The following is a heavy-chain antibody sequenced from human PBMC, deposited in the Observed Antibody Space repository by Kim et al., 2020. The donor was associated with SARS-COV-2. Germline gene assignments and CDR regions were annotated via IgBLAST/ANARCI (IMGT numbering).Heavy chain of an antibody. CDR3: ARDPEGTYFEY. CDR2: IHYSGNT. CDR1: GGPISRVDNY. D-gene: IGHD1-1*01. Sequence: SETLSLTCTVSGGPISRVDNYWNWIRHHPGKGLEWIGHIHYSGNTDYNPSLKSRVIISVDTSKNQFSLKLNSVTAADTAMYYCARDPEGTYFEYWGQGTLVTVSS. J-gene: IGHJ4*02. V-gene: IGHV4-31*03.